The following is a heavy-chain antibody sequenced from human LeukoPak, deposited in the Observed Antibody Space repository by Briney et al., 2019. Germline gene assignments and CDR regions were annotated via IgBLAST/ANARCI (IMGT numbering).Heavy chain of an antibody. J-gene: IGHJ6*02. CDR3: ARGSYYYYGMDV. CDR2: IYSGGST. V-gene: IGHV3-53*01. Sequence: GGSLRLSCAASGFTFSSYAMSWVRQAPGKGLEWVSVIYSGGSTYYADSVKGRFTISRDNSKNTLYLQMNSLRAEDTAVYYCARGSYYYYGMDVWGQGTTVTVSS. CDR1: GFTFSSYA.